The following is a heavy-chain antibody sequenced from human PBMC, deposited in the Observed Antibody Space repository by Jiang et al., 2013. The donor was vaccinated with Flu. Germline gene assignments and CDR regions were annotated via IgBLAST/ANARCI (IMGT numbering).Heavy chain of an antibody. J-gene: IGHJ4*02. CDR1: GYTFNNYA. CDR3: ARAEIAVAGSDY. V-gene: IGHV1-18*01. D-gene: IGHD6-19*01. CDR2: ITTYTGGT. Sequence: GAEVKKPGASVKVSCKASGYTFNNYAITWVRQAPGQGLEWMGWITTYTGGTTYAQKFQGRVTMTTDTSTSTAYMELTSLRSDDTAVYYCARAEIAVAGSDYWGQGTLVTVSS.